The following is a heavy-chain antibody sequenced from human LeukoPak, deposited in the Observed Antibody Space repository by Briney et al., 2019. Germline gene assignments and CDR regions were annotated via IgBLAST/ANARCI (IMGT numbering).Heavy chain of an antibody. D-gene: IGHD2-2*01. J-gene: IGHJ3*02. CDR3: TSFSGYCSSTSCPIGAFDI. Sequence: PGGSLRLSCAASGFTLSGSAMHWVRQASGKGLEWVGRIRSKANSYATAYAASVKGRFTISRDDSKNTAYLQMNSLKTEDTAVYYCTSFSGYCSSTSCPIGAFDIWGQGTMVTVSS. CDR1: GFTLSGSA. CDR2: IRSKANSYAT. V-gene: IGHV3-73*01.